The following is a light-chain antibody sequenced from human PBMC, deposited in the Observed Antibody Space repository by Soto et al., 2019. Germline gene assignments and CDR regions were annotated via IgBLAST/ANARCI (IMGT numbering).Light chain of an antibody. CDR1: QSLTTY. Sequence: EIERTQSGATLSVSPGKTATLSCRVIQSLTTYSAWYQQKPGQAPRLLIYGASTRATGIPARFSGSGSGTEFTLTISSLQSEDFAVYYCQQYNNWPLITFGHVTPLEI. CDR2: GAS. V-gene: IGKV3-15*01. J-gene: IGKJ5*01. CDR3: QQYNNWPLIT.